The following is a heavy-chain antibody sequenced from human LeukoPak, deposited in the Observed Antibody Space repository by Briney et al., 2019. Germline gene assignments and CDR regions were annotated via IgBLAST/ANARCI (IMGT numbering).Heavy chain of an antibody. CDR1: GGSISSYY. J-gene: IGHJ4*02. D-gene: IGHD6-19*01. Sequence: SETLSLTCTVSGGSISSYYWSWIRQPPGKGLEWIGYIYYSGSTNYNPSLKSRVTISVDTSKNQFSLKLSSVTAADTAVYYCAREDSGWALYYFDYWGQGTLVTVSS. CDR3: AREDSGWALYYFDY. CDR2: IYYSGST. V-gene: IGHV4-59*01.